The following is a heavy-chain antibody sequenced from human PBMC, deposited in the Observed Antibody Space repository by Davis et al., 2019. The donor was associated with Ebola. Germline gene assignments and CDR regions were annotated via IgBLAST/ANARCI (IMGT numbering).Heavy chain of an antibody. V-gene: IGHV1-2*06. CDR1: GYSFKNYA. D-gene: IGHD1/OR15-1a*01. Sequence: ASVKVSCKASGYSFKNYAISWVRQAPGQGLEWMGRINPNFGGKIYAQKFQDRVTLTIDTSINTAYMELDRLRSDDTAVYYCVRNVGLTTADLSDYWGQGTLVTVSS. CDR2: INPNFGGK. CDR3: VRNVGLTTADLSDY. J-gene: IGHJ4*02.